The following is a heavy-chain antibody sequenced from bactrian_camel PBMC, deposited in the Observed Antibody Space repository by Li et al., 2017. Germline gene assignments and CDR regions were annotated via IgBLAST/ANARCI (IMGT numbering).Heavy chain of an antibody. CDR1: GFTFSRYA. CDR3: TKGVGGTPYN. CDR2: ITSGGGVSL. J-gene: IGHJ4*01. D-gene: IGHD6*01. V-gene: IGHV3S40*01. Sequence: DVQLVESGGGLVQPGGSLRLSCAASGFTFSRYAMTWVRQAPGKGLEWVSGITSGGGVSLYYADSVKGRFTISRDNAKNMVYLQLNSLKTEDTAMYYCTKGVGGTPYNWGQGTQVTVS.